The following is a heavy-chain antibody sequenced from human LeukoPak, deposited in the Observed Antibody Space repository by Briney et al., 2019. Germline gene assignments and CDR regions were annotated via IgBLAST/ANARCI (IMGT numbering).Heavy chain of an antibody. J-gene: IGHJ4*02. D-gene: IGHD3-9*01. CDR2: IYYSGST. V-gene: IGHV4-59*01. Sequence: SETLSLTCTVSGGSISSYYWSWIRQPPGKGLEWIGYIYYSGSTNYNPSLKSRVTISVDTSKNQFSLKLSSVTAADTAVYYCARGVRYFDWLWGDCDYWGQGTLVTVSS. CDR1: GGSISSYY. CDR3: ARGVRYFDWLWGDCDY.